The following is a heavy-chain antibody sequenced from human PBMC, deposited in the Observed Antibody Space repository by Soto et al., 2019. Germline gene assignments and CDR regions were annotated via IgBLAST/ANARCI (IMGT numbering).Heavy chain of an antibody. Sequence: QVQLVESGGGVVQPGRSLRLSCEASGFTFSHYGMHWVRQAPGKALAWVAVIWYDGSNKYYADSVKGRFTISRDNSKNTVYLQMDSLRAEDTAVYYCATGGFTLVRGGPGSNWGQGTLVTVSS. J-gene: IGHJ4*02. D-gene: IGHD3-10*01. CDR1: GFTFSHYG. CDR3: ATGGFTLVRGGPGSN. CDR2: IWYDGSNK. V-gene: IGHV3-33*01.